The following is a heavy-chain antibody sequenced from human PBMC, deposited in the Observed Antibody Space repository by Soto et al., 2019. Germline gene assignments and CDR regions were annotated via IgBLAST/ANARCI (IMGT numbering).Heavy chain of an antibody. CDR2: ISYDGSNK. J-gene: IGHJ4*02. CDR1: GFTFSSYG. V-gene: IGHV3-30*03. CDR3: ATGFINWNDSPDY. Sequence: QVQLVESGGGVVQPGRSLRLSCAASGFTFSSYGMHWVRQAPGKGLEWVAVISYDGSNKYYADSVKGRFTISRDNSKNTLYLQMNSLRAADTAVYYCATGFINWNDSPDYWGQGTLVTVSS. D-gene: IGHD1-20*01.